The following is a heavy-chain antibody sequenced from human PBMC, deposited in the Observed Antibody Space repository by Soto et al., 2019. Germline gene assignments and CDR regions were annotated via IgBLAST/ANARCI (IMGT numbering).Heavy chain of an antibody. Sequence: ASVKVSCKASGFTFTSSAMQWVRQARGQRLEWIGWIVVGSGNTNYAQKFQERVTITRDMSTSTAYMELSSLRSEDTAVYYCAAGSPDIVVNNWFDPWGQGTLVTVSS. CDR1: GFTFTSSA. CDR3: AAGSPDIVVNNWFDP. V-gene: IGHV1-58*02. CDR2: IVVGSGNT. J-gene: IGHJ5*02. D-gene: IGHD2-2*01.